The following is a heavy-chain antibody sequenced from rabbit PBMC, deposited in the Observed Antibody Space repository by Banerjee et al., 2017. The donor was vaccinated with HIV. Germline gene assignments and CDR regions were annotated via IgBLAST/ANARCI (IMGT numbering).Heavy chain of an antibody. CDR1: GFSFSSSYW. V-gene: IGHV1S45*01. CDR2: MYTDSSGST. J-gene: IGHJ4*01. Sequence: QEQLEESGGDLVKPEGSLTLTCTASGFSFSSSYWICWVRQAPGKGLEWIACMYTDSSGSTYYASWAKGRFTISKTSSTTVTLQMTSLTAADTATYFCARDSGNNYGYYMWGPGTLVTVS. CDR3: ARDSGNNYGYYM. D-gene: IGHD6-1*01.